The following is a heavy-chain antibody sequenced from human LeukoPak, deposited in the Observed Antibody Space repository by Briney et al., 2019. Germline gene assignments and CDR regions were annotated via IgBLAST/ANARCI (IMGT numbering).Heavy chain of an antibody. CDR1: GFTFSNAW. CDR3: TTDRPTMIVERDAFDI. J-gene: IGHJ3*02. D-gene: IGHD3-22*01. CDR2: IKSKTDGGTT. V-gene: IGHV3-15*01. Sequence: IPGGSLRLSCAASGFTFSNAWMSWVRQAPGKGLEWVGRIKSKTDGGTTDYAAPVKGRFTISRHDSKNTLYPQMNSLNTEDTAVYYCTTDRPTMIVERDAFDIWGRGTMVTVSS.